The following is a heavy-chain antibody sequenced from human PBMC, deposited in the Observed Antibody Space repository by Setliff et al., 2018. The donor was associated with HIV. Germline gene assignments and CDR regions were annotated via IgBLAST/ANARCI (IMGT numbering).Heavy chain of an antibody. J-gene: IGHJ6*02. CDR3: ARAPSCIGSNCIFYYYYYYGLDV. CDR2: ITDTGHT. D-gene: IGHD2-15*01. CDR1: GGSLTHYY. V-gene: IGHV4-34*01. Sequence: PSDTLSLTCTVYGGSLTHYYWTWIRQPPGGGLEWIGEITDTGHTNYNSSLQSRVTISLDTSRKQFSLKLTSVTASDAAVYYCARAPSCIGSNCIFYYYYYYGLDVWGHGTTVTVSS.